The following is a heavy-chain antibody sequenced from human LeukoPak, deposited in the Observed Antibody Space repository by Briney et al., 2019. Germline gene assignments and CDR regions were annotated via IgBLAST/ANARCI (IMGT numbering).Heavy chain of an antibody. Sequence: GGSLRLSCAASGFTFSSSAMTWVRQAPGKGLEWVSAMDGSGGYTYYADSVKGRFTISRDNSKNTLYMQMSSLKVEDTAVYYCAKALSSEWLTPENWGQGTLVTVSS. V-gene: IGHV3-23*01. CDR3: AKALSSEWLTPEN. CDR1: GFTFSSSA. J-gene: IGHJ4*02. CDR2: MDGSGGYT. D-gene: IGHD6-19*01.